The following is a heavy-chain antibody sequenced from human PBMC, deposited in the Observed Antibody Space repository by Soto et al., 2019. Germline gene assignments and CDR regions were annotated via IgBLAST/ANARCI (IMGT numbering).Heavy chain of an antibody. V-gene: IGHV3-23*01. Sequence: VGSLRLSCAASGFTFSSYAMSWVRQAPGKGLEWVSAISGSGGSTYYADSVKGRFTISRDNSKNTLYLQMNSLRAEDTAVYYCAKNAGDFWRAYYNYYFDYCGQRTLVTVSS. CDR3: AKNAGDFWRAYYNYYFDY. CDR2: ISGSGGST. D-gene: IGHD3-3*01. CDR1: GFTFSSYA. J-gene: IGHJ4*02.